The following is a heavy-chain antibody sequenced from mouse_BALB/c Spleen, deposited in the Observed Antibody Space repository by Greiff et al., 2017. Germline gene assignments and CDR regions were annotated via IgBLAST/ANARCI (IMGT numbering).Heavy chain of an antibody. J-gene: IGHJ2*01. CDR3: ARRGYGNFDY. CDR2: IDTSDSYT. Sequence: VQLQQSGAELVMPGASVKMSCKASGYTFTDYWMHWVKQRPGQGLEWIGAIDTSDSYTSYNQKFKGKATLTVDESSSTAYMQLSSLTSEDSAVYYCARRGYGNFDYWGQGTTLTVSS. CDR1: GYTFTDYW. D-gene: IGHD2-10*02. V-gene: IGHV1-69*01.